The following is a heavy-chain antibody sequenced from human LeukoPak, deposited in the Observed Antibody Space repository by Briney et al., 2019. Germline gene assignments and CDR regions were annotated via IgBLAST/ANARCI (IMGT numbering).Heavy chain of an antibody. CDR1: GGSISSYY. J-gene: IGHJ4*02. CDR2: IYYSGST. V-gene: IGHV4-59*12. CDR3: ASLVSGSRIDY. Sequence: PSETLSLTCTVSGGSISSYYWSWIRQPPGKGLEWIGYIYYSGSTNYNPSLKSRVTISVDTSKNQFSLKLSSVTAADTAVYYCASLVSGSRIDYWGQGTLVTVSS. D-gene: IGHD1-26*01.